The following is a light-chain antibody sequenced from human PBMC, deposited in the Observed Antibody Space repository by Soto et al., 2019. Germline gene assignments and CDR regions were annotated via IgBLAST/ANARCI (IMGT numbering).Light chain of an antibody. CDR2: DVS. J-gene: IGLJ1*01. CDR1: SGDVGVYNY. CDR3: CSYAGSDTFV. Sequence: QSALTQPRSVSGSPGQSVTISCTGTSGDVGVYNYVSWYQQYPGKAPKIMIYDVSKRPSGVPDRFSGSKSDNTASLTTSGLQAEDEADYDCCSYAGSDTFVFGIGTKVTVL. V-gene: IGLV2-11*01.